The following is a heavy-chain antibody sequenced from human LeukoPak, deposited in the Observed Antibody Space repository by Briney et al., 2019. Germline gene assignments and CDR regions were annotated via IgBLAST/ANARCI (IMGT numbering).Heavy chain of an antibody. J-gene: IGHJ5*02. CDR2: IYTSGST. D-gene: IGHD6-19*01. CDR3: ARDPGYSSGLRWFDP. CDR1: GGSISSSSYY. V-gene: IGHV4-61*02. Sequence: SETLSLTCTVSGGSISSSSYYWSWIRQPAGKGLEWIGRIYTSGSTNYNPSLKSRVTMSVDTSKNQFSLKLSSVTAADTAVYYCARDPGYSSGLRWFDPWGQGTLVTVSS.